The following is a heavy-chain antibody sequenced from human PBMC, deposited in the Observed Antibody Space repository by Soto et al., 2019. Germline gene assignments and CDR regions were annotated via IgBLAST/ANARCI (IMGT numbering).Heavy chain of an antibody. CDR1: GFTFSGSA. V-gene: IGHV3-73*02. Sequence: EVQLVESGGGLVQPGGSLKLSCAASGFTFSGSAMHWVRQASGKGLEWVGRIRSKANSYATAYAASVKGRFTISRDDSKNTAYLQMNSLNTEDTAVYYCTRGGYNTGLDYWGQGTLVTVSS. D-gene: IGHD5-12*01. CDR3: TRGGYNTGLDY. J-gene: IGHJ4*02. CDR2: IRSKANSYAT.